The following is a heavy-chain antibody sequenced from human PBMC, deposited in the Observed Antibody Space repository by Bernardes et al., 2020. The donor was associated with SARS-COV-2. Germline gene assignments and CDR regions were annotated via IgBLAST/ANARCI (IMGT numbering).Heavy chain of an antibody. J-gene: IGHJ4*02. Sequence: GWSLRLSCAASGLTFNSYAMNWVRQAPGKGLEWVSGISGTADSTYYGDSVKGRFTISRDNSKSTLYLQMNSLRAEDTAIYHCATETCVDDDCYVDYWGQGTLVTVSS. CDR1: GLTFNSYA. D-gene: IGHD2-21*02. V-gene: IGHV3-23*01. CDR3: ATETCVDDDCYVDY. CDR2: ISGTADST.